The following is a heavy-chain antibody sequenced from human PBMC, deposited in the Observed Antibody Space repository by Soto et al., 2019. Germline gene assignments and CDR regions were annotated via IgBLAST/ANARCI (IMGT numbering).Heavy chain of an antibody. V-gene: IGHV4-61*05. CDR3: SRVTRHPPWTFDY. D-gene: IGHD1-1*01. CDR2: IHYTETT. Sequence: PSETLSLTWTGSGGSISSSSYYWGWIRQPPGKGLAWIGYIHYTETTNYNPSLKSLVTMSLDTSKNQLSLRLTSVTAADTAVYYFSRVTRHPPWTFDYSGQALFVTLSS. CDR1: GGSISSSSYY. J-gene: IGHJ4*02.